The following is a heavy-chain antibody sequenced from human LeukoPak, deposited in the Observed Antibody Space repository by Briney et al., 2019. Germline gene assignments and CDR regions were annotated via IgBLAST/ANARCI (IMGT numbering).Heavy chain of an antibody. J-gene: IGHJ5*01. D-gene: IGHD5-18*01. CDR3: ARHSQSYGPYNWFDS. CDR1: GDSIRSYH. V-gene: IGHV4-59*08. Sequence: SETLSLTCNVTGDSIRSYHWSWIRQPPGKGLDWMGYIFHSGSPHYHPSLKSRLTIGLDTSKNQISLKLGSVTAADTAMYYCARHSQSYGPYNWFDSWGQGTLVTFSS. CDR2: IFHSGSP.